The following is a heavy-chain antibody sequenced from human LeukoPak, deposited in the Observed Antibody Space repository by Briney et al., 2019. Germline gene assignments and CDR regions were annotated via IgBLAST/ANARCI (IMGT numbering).Heavy chain of an antibody. J-gene: IGHJ4*02. Sequence: GASVKVSCKASGYTFTGYYMHWVRQAPGQGLEWMGWINPNSGGTNYAQKFQGRVTMTRDTSISTAYMELSRLRSDDTAVYYCARDAPYYDILTGYYGYWGQGTLVTVSS. CDR1: GYTFTGYY. V-gene: IGHV1-2*02. D-gene: IGHD3-9*01. CDR2: INPNSGGT. CDR3: ARDAPYYDILTGYYGY.